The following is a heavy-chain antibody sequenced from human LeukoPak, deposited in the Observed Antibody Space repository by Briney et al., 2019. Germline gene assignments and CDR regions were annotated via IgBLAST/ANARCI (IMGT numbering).Heavy chain of an antibody. CDR3: ASPPRGYSYGSYLY. CDR2: INHSGST. V-gene: IGHV4-34*01. Sequence: SETLSLTCAVYGGSFSGYYWSWIRQPPGKGLEWIGEINHSGSTNYNPSLKSRVTISVDTSKNQFSLKLSSVTAADTAVYYCASPPRGYSYGSYLYWGQGTLVTVSS. D-gene: IGHD5-18*01. CDR1: GGSFSGYY. J-gene: IGHJ4*02.